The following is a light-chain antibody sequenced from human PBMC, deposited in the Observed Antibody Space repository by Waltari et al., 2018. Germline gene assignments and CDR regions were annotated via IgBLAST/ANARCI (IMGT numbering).Light chain of an antibody. Sequence: DFLMTQAPFCLSASVGDRVTIPCRASQYIRNYLHWYQQKRGKGPKLLIYAAPTLQSGIPSMFSGSGSGTDFTFAISSLQLEDFATYCGQQSYDTPRTFGQGTKVKVK. CDR2: AAP. CDR3: QQSYDTPRT. CDR1: QYIRNY. J-gene: IGKJ1*01. V-gene: IGKV1-39*01.